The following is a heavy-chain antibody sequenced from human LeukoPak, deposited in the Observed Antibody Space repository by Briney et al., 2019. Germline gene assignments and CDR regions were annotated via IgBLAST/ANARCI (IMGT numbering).Heavy chain of an antibody. J-gene: IGHJ5*02. CDR2: ISAYNGDT. V-gene: IGHV1-18*01. Sequence: ASVKVSCKASGYPFTSYGISWVRQAPGQGLEWMGWISAYNGDTNYAQKIQGRVTMTTDTSTTTAYMELRSLRSDDTAVYYCARDPAPLRGTSDNWFDPWGQGTLVTVSS. D-gene: IGHD2-2*01. CDR1: GYPFTSYG. CDR3: ARDPAPLRGTSDNWFDP.